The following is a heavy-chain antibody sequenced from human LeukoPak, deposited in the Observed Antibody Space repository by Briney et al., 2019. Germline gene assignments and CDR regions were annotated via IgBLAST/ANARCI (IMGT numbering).Heavy chain of an antibody. CDR2: IIPIFGTA. CDR1: GGTFSSYA. V-gene: IGHV1-69*13. J-gene: IGHJ4*02. Sequence: ASVTVSCKASGGTFSSYAISWVRQAPGQGLEWMGGIIPIFGTANYAQKFQGRVTITADESTSTAYMELSSLRSEDTAVYYCAEGGLRLGELSLYPVDYWGQGTLVTVSS. D-gene: IGHD3-16*02. CDR3: AEGGLRLGELSLYPVDY.